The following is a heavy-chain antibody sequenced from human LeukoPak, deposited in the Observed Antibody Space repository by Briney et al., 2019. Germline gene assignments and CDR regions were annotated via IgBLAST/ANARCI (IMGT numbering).Heavy chain of an antibody. V-gene: IGHV7-4-1*02. CDR2: INTNTGNP. Sequence: ASVKVSCKASGYTFTHYAMNWVRQAPGHGLEWMGWINTNTGNPTYAQGFTGRFVFSLDTSVSTAYLQISSLKAEDTAVYYCARSGVVVASYYYYYYMDVWGKGTTVTVSS. J-gene: IGHJ6*03. CDR3: ARSGVVVASYYYYYYMDV. D-gene: IGHD2-15*01. CDR1: GYTFTHYA.